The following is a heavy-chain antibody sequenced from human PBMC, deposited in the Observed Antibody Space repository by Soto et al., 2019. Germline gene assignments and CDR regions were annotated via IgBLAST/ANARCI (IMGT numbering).Heavy chain of an antibody. D-gene: IGHD3-10*02. CDR1: GGSISSSSYY. CDR2: IYYSGST. V-gene: IGHV4-39*01. J-gene: IGHJ6*02. Sequence: SETLSLTCTVSGGSISSSSYYWGWIRQPPGKGREGIGSIYYSGSTYYNPSLKSRVTISVDTSKNQFSLKLSSVTAADTAVYCCARHPTYIRAPGYYYYYGMDVWGQGTTVTVSS. CDR3: ARHPTYIRAPGYYYYYGMDV.